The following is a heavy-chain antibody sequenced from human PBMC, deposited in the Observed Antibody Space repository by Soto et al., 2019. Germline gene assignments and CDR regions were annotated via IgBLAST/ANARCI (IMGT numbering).Heavy chain of an antibody. CDR1: GFTFTRYS. Sequence: PGGSLRLSCAASGFTFTRYSMNWVRQAPGKGLEWVSSISSTTNYVYYRDSMKGRFTISRDNAKNSLYLELSGLKSDDTAVYYCATPTPLRGAMITNINFDFWGQGTPVTVSS. CDR2: ISSTTNYV. V-gene: IGHV3-21*04. J-gene: IGHJ4*02. D-gene: IGHD3-10*01. CDR3: ATPTPLRGAMITNINFDF.